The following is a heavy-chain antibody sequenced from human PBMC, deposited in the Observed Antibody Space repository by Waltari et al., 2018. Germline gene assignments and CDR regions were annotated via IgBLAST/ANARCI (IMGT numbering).Heavy chain of an antibody. CDR3: ARVGGIYGDSHHFDY. CDR2: IHYSGST. V-gene: IGHV4-39*01. Sequence: QLQLQESGPGLVKPPETLSLTCTVSGGSISSSGYYWGWIRQSPGKGLEWIGSIHYSGSTYYNPALNSRVTISIDTSKNQFSLKLRSVTATDTAVYYCARVGGIYGDSHHFDYWGQGTLVTVSS. J-gene: IGHJ4*02. CDR1: GGSISSSGYY. D-gene: IGHD4-17*01.